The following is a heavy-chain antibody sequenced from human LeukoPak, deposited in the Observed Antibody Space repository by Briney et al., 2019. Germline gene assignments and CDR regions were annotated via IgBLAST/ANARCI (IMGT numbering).Heavy chain of an antibody. CDR1: GFTFSSSA. CDR3: ARSRVALWSEDDAFDI. D-gene: IGHD3-10*01. V-gene: IGHV3-23*01. J-gene: IGHJ3*02. CDR2: ITFNGGNT. Sequence: GGSLRLSCAASGFTFSSSAMSWVRQAPGKGLEWVSTITFNGGNTYYADSVKGRFTISRDNAKKSLYLQMNSLRAEDTAVYYCARSRVALWSEDDAFDIWGLGTLVTVSS.